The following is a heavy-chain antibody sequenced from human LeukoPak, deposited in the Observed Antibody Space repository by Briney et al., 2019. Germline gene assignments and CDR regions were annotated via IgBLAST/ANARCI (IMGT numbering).Heavy chain of an antibody. CDR2: IYSSGNT. D-gene: IGHD2-2*01. V-gene: IGHV4-31*03. Sequence: SETLSLTCTFSGGSTSSGGYYWSWIRQHPGKGLEWIGYIYSSGNTYYSPSLKSRVTMSVDTSKNQFSLKLSSVTAADTAVYYCARRIIVVVPAAPPDGMDVWGQGTTVTVSS. J-gene: IGHJ6*02. CDR3: ARRIIVVVPAAPPDGMDV. CDR1: GGSTSSGGYY.